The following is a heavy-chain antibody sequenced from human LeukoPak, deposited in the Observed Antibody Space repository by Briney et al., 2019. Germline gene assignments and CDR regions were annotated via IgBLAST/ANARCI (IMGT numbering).Heavy chain of an antibody. J-gene: IGHJ4*02. CDR1: GGSISSSSYY. Sequence: SEILSLTCTVSGGSISSSSYYWGWIRQPPGKGLEWIGSIYYSGSTYYNPSLKSRVTISVDTSKNQFSLKLSSVTAADTAVYYCARHAPFRADHFDYWGQGTLVTVSS. CDR3: ARHAPFRADHFDY. D-gene: IGHD1-26*01. CDR2: IYYSGST. V-gene: IGHV4-39*01.